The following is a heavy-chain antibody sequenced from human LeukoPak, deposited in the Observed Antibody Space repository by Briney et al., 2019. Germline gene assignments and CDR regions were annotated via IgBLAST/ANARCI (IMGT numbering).Heavy chain of an antibody. CDR2: INHSGST. CDR3: ARDHGPFAFDI. J-gene: IGHJ3*02. CDR1: GGSFSGYY. V-gene: IGHV4-34*01. Sequence: SETLSLTCAVYGGSFSGYYWSWIRQPPGKGLEWIGEINHSGSTNYNPSLKSRVTISVDASKNQFSLKLSSVTAADTAVYYCARDHGPFAFDIWGQGTMVTVFS. D-gene: IGHD5-24*01.